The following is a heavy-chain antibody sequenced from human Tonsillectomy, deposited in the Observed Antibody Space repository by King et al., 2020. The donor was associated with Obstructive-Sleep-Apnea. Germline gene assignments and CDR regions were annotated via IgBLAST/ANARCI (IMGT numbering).Heavy chain of an antibody. CDR2: INPRRVAT. CDR3: ARVRYCSAGSCYSEADY. CDR1: GYTFINYD. J-gene: IGHJ4*02. Sequence: VQLVESGAEVRKPGASVKLSCKASGYTFINYDMHWVRQAPGQGLEWMGTINPRRVATSYAQKFQGRVTVTRDTSTSTGYMGRSGLRSEDTALYYCARVRYCSAGSCYSEADYWGQGTLLTVSS. D-gene: IGHD2-15*01. V-gene: IGHV1-46*03.